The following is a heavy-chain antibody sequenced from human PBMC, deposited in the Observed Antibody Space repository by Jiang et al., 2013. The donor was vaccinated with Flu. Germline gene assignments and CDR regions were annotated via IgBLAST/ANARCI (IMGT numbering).Heavy chain of an antibody. CDR3: ARGSHIRLYDRNGYFDY. D-gene: IGHD3-22*01. CDR2: GGNT. Sequence: GGNTYYAQKFQDRVTMTRDTSTSTVYMELSSLRSEDTAIYYCARGSHIRLYDRNGYFDYWGQGTLVTVSS. V-gene: IGHV1-46*01. J-gene: IGHJ4*02.